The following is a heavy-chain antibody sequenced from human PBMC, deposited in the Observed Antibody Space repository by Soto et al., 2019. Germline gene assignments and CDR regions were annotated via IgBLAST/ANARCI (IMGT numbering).Heavy chain of an antibody. Sequence: PSETLSLTCTVSGGSISSYYWSWIRQPPGKGLEWIGYIYYSGSTNYNPSLKSRVTISVDTSKNQFSLKLTSVTAADTAVYYCARVWQQLDTYYYYYYMDVWGKGTTVTVSS. CDR3: ARVWQQLDTYYYYYYMDV. V-gene: IGHV4-59*01. D-gene: IGHD6-13*01. CDR1: GGSISSYY. J-gene: IGHJ6*03. CDR2: IYYSGST.